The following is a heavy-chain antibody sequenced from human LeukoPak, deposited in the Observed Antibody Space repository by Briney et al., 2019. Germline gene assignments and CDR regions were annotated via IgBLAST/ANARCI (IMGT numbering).Heavy chain of an antibody. CDR1: GDSVSTNSAA. V-gene: IGHV6-1*01. J-gene: IGHJ4*02. CDR2: TYYRSKWYN. D-gene: IGHD6-13*01. CDR3: AREIAAAGVFDY. Sequence: SQTLSLTCAISGDSVSTNSAAWNWIRQSPSRGLEWLGRTYYRSKWYNEYAVYVKSRITINPDTSKNQFSLQLNSVTPEDTAVYYCAREIAAAGVFDYWGQGTLVTVSS.